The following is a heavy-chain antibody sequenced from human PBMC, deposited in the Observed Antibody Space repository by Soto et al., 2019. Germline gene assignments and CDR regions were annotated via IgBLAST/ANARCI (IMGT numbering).Heavy chain of an antibody. CDR1: GFTFSTYW. Sequence: EVQLVESGGDSVQPGGSLRLSCAASGFTFSTYWMHWVRQAPGEGLVWVSRIKGDGCSTSSADSVEGRFTISRGTAKNTWYLHMNTLRADDTAVYYCARGAFHNYYVDSWGQGTLVTVSS. J-gene: IGHJ4*02. CDR3: ARGAFHNYYVDS. CDR2: IKGDGCST. V-gene: IGHV3-74*01. D-gene: IGHD3-3*02.